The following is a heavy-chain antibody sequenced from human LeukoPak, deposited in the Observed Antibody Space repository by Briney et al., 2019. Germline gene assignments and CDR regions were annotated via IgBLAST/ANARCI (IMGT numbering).Heavy chain of an antibody. CDR2: ISYDGSNK. Sequence: GGSLGLSCAASGFTFSSYAMHWVRQAPGKGLEWVAVISYDGSNKYYADSVKGRFTISRDNSKNTLYLQMNSLRAEDTAVYYCARDRYDILTGYYPAWGQGTLVTVSS. V-gene: IGHV3-30*04. J-gene: IGHJ5*02. CDR3: ARDRYDILTGYYPA. D-gene: IGHD3-9*01. CDR1: GFTFSSYA.